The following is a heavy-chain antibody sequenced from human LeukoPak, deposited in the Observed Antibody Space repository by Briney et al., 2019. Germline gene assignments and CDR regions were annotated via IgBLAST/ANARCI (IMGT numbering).Heavy chain of an antibody. Sequence: PSETLSLTCTVSSGSIISSGYFWGWIRQPPGKGLEWIGSCYYSGSTYYNPSLKSRITISVDTSKNQFSLKVFSVTAADTATYYCARLGVPAAIANWGQGTLLTVSS. CDR2: CYYSGST. J-gene: IGHJ4*02. V-gene: IGHV4-39*01. CDR1: SGSIISSGYF. CDR3: ARLGVPAAIAN. D-gene: IGHD2-2*01.